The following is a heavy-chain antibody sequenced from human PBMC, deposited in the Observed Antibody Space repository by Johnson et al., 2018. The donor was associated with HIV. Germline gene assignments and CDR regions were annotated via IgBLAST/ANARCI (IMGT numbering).Heavy chain of an antibody. Sequence: QVQLVESGGGVVRPGGSLRLSCAASGFTFRSYAMHWVRQAPGKGLEWVAVITYDGRNKYYADSVKGRFIIFRDNSKNTLYLQRNSLRAEDTAVYYWARELGSGWGETADAFDIWGQGTMVTVSS. V-gene: IGHV3-30*04. D-gene: IGHD6-19*01. J-gene: IGHJ3*02. CDR1: GFTFRSYA. CDR3: ARELGSGWGETADAFDI. CDR2: ITYDGRNK.